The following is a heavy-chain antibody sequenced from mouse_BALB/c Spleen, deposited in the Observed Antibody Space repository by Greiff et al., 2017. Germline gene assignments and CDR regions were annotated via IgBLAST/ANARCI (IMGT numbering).Heavy chain of an antibody. CDR1: GYTFSSYW. CDR2: ILPGSGST. CDR3: ARGRYDGAWFAY. V-gene: IGHV1-9*01. J-gene: IGHJ3*01. D-gene: IGHD2-14*01. Sequence: VQLQQSGAELMKPGASVKISCKATGYTFSSYWIEWVKQRPGHGLEWIGEILPGSGSTNYNEKFKGKATFTADTSSNTAYMQLSSLTSEDSAVYYCARGRYDGAWFAYWGQGTLVTVSA.